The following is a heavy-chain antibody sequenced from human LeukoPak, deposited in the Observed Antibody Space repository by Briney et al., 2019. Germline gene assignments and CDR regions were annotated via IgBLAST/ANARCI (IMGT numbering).Heavy chain of an antibody. CDR1: GFTFSRYC. Sequence: PGGSLRLSCAASGFTFSRYCMTWVRQAPGKGLEWVAEIIQDGSAKYYVDSVRGRFTISRDNAKNSLYLQMNSLRADDTAVYYCARSPSSSWYTPGHYFDYWGQGTLVTVSS. D-gene: IGHD6-13*01. CDR2: IIQDGSAK. J-gene: IGHJ4*02. V-gene: IGHV3-7*03. CDR3: ARSPSSSWYTPGHYFDY.